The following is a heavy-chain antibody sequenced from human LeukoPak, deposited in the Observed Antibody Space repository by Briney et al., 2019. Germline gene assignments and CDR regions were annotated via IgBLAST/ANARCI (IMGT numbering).Heavy chain of an antibody. CDR1: GFTFSNYG. CDR3: ARAHNWKYGSFDF. D-gene: IGHD1-7*01. Sequence: GGSLRLSCAASGFTFSNYGMHWVRQAPGKGLERVSCISSSSSYIYYADSVKGRFTISRDNAKNSLYLQMNSLRAEDTAVYYCARAHNWKYGSFDFWGQGTLVTVSS. CDR2: ISSSSSYI. V-gene: IGHV3-21*01. J-gene: IGHJ4*02.